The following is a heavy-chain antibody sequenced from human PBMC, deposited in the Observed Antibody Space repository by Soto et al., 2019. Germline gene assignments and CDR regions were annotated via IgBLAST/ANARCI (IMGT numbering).Heavy chain of an antibody. CDR1: GFIFSEST. CDR2: ISTSGRST. D-gene: IGHD2-15*01. J-gene: IGHJ4*02. CDR3: VKQAHGLNGVAFAY. V-gene: IGHV3-64D*06. Sequence: EVQLVESGGGLVQPGGSLRLSCSASGFIFSESTIYWVRQVPGKGLEAISAISTSGRSTYYADSVKDRFTISRDNSKNTLFLQMGSLSAEDTAIYYCVKQAHGLNGVAFAYWGQGTQVTVAS.